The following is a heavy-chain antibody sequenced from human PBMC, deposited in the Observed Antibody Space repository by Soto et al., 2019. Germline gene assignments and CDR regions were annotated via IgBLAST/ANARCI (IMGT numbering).Heavy chain of an antibody. V-gene: IGHV1-3*01. CDR1: GYTFTSYA. Sequence: GASVKVSCKASGYTFTSYAMHWVRQAPGQRLEWMGWINAGNGNTKYSQKFQGRVTITRDTSASTAYMELSSLRSEDTAVYYCARDEEDTAMANWFDPWGQGTLVTVSS. CDR2: INAGNGNT. J-gene: IGHJ5*02. CDR3: ARDEEDTAMANWFDP. D-gene: IGHD5-18*01.